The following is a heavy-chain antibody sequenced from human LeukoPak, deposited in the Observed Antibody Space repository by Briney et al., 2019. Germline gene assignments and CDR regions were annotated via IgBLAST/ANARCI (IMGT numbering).Heavy chain of an antibody. CDR1: GGSIGSSSSY. V-gene: IGHV4-31*03. CDR2: IHNTGST. J-gene: IGHJ3*02. CDR3: ARWGEDIKDAFDI. Sequence: SETLSLTCSVFGGSIGSSSSYWSWLRQHPIKGLEWIGYIHNTGSTYYNPSLKSRLTISIDTSKSKFSLELSSATAADTAVYFCARWGEDIKDAFDIWGQGTVVTASS. D-gene: IGHD3-10*01.